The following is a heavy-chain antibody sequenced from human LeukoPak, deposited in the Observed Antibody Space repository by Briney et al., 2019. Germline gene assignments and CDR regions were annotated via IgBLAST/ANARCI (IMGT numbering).Heavy chain of an antibody. J-gene: IGHJ4*02. Sequence: SETLSLTCTVSGGSISSYSWSWIRQPPGKGLEWIGYIYNSVSTNYNPSLKSRVTISVDTSKNQFSLKLSSATAADTAVYYCARGYSYFDYWGQGTLVTVSS. CDR2: IYNSVST. CDR1: GGSISSYS. D-gene: IGHD5-18*01. V-gene: IGHV4-59*01. CDR3: ARGYSYFDY.